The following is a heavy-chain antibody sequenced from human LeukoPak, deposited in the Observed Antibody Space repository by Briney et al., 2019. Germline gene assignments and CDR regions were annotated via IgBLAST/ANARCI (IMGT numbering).Heavy chain of an antibody. J-gene: IGHJ4*02. D-gene: IGHD3-16*01. CDR1: GGSFSDYY. Sequence: SETLSLTCAVYGGSFSDYYWNWIRQPPGKGLEWIGEINHSGSTNYNPSLKTRVSISVDTSKNQFSLKLNSVTAADTAVYFCAKTPTALARGGYYFDYWGQGTLVTVSS. V-gene: IGHV4-34*01. CDR3: AKTPTALARGGYYFDY. CDR2: INHSGST.